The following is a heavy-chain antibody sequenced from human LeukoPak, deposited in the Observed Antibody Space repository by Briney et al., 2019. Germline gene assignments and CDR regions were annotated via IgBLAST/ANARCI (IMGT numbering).Heavy chain of an antibody. V-gene: IGHV4-4*07. D-gene: IGHD3-10*01. Sequence: SETLSLTCTISGDSITHHYWSWIRQPARKGLEWIGRIFSNGATNYNPSLKSRLTMSVVTSKNQFSLKLISMTAADTGIYYCARVAWDSGNFPFQSRTHGGPFDYWGQGILVTVSS. J-gene: IGHJ4*02. CDR1: GDSITHHY. CDR3: ARVAWDSGNFPFQSRTHGGPFDY. CDR2: IFSNGAT.